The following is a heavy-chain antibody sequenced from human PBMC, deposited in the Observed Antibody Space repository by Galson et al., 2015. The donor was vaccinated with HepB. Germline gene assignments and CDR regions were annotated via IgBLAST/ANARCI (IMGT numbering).Heavy chain of an antibody. CDR1: GFSFIRYD. CDR3: AKDRSPLLYCGSTRCLTGYFDY. Sequence: SLRLSCAASGFSFIRYDMSWVRQAPGKGLEWVSDISGSGGDTYYADSVKGRFTISRDNSKNTVYLQMNSLRAEDTAIYYCAKDRSPLLYCGSTRCLTGYFDYWGQGTLVTVSS. CDR2: ISGSGGDT. D-gene: IGHD2-2*01. V-gene: IGHV3-23*01. J-gene: IGHJ4*02.